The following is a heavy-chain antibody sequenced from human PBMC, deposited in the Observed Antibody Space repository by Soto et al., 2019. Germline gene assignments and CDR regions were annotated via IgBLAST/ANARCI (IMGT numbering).Heavy chain of an antibody. Sequence: ASVEVSCKASGGTLSSDAISWGRQAPGQGLEWMGWMNPINGATGSARRFQGRVSMTRNTATGTAYLELTSLRSDDTAVYYCGRGPSPRAPAGGTPYYYAMDVWGQGTTVTVSS. CDR1: GGTLSSDA. D-gene: IGHD6-13*01. CDR3: GRGPSPRAPAGGTPYYYAMDV. J-gene: IGHJ6*02. CDR2: MNPINGAT. V-gene: IGHV1-8*02.